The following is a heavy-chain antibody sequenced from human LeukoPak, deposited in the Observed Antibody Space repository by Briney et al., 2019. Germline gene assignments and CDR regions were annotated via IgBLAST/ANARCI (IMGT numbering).Heavy chain of an antibody. J-gene: IGHJ4*02. CDR1: GFTFSSYW. CDR3: AKRSGRGSYNFDY. V-gene: IGHV3-74*01. Sequence: GGSLRLSCAASGFTFSSYWMHWVRQAPGKGLVWVSRINSDGSSTSYADSVKGRFTISRDNAKNTLYLQMNSLRAEDTAVYYCAKRSGRGSYNFDYWGQGTLVTVSS. D-gene: IGHD1-26*01. CDR2: INSDGSST.